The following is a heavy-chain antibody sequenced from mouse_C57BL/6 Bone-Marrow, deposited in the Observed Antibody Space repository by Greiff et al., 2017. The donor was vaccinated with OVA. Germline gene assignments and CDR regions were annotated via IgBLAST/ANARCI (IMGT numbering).Heavy chain of an antibody. Sequence: EVKLMESGGGLVQPGGSMKLSCVASGFTFSNYWMNWVRQSPEQGLEWVAQIRLKSDNYATHYAESVKGRFTISRDDSKSSVYLQMNNLRAEDTGIYYCTGSYYGFDYWGQGTTLTVSS. CDR3: TGSYYGFDY. CDR1: GFTFSNYW. D-gene: IGHD1-1*01. CDR2: IRLKSDNYAT. J-gene: IGHJ2*01. V-gene: IGHV6-3*01.